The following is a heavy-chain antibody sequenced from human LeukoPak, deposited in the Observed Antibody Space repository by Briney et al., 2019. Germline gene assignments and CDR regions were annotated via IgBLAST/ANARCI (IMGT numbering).Heavy chain of an antibody. Sequence: GGSLRLSCAASGFTFSDYYMTWIRQAPGKGLEWVSYISATGRAIYYADSVKGRLSISRDNAKNSLYLQMNSLRAEDTAVYYCAELGITMIGGVWGKGTTVTISS. CDR2: ISATGRAI. CDR1: GFTFSDYY. D-gene: IGHD3-10*02. J-gene: IGHJ6*04. V-gene: IGHV3-11*04. CDR3: AELGITMIGGV.